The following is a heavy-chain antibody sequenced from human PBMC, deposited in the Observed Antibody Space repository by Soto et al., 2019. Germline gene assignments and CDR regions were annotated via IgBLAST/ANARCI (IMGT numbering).Heavy chain of an antibody. CDR2: ISSSGSTI. V-gene: IGHV3-11*01. J-gene: IGHJ6*02. CDR1: GFTFSDYY. D-gene: IGHD3-9*01. CDR3: ARDDDILTGYSSHYYYSGMDV. Sequence: GGSLRLSCAASGFTFSDYYMSWIRQAPGKGLEWVSYISSSGSTIYYADSVKGRFTISRDNAKNSLYLQMNSLRAEDTAVYYCARDDDILTGYSSHYYYSGMDVWGQGTTVTVSS.